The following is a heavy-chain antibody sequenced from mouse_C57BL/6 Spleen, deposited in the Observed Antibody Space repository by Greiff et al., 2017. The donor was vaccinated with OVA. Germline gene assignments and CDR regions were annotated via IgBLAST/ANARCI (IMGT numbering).Heavy chain of an antibody. D-gene: IGHD1-1*01. V-gene: IGHV1-76*01. CDR2: IYPGSGNT. CDR3: AREGPYVGYFDV. CDR1: GYTFTDYY. Sequence: QVQLKESGAELVRPGASVKLSCKASGYTFTDYYINWVKQRPGQGLEWIARIYPGSGNTYYNEKFKGKATLTAEKSSSTAYMQLSSLTSEDSAVYFCAREGPYVGYFDVWGTGTTGTVSS. J-gene: IGHJ1*03.